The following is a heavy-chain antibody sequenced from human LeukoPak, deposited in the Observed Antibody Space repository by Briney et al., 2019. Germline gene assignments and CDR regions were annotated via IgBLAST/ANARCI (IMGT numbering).Heavy chain of an antibody. CDR3: ARSYYYYYYMDV. CDR1: GGSISSYY. J-gene: IGHJ6*03. Sequence: SETLSLTCTVSGGSISSYYWSWIRQPPGKGLEWIGYIYYSGSTNYNPSLKSRVTISVDTSKNQFSLKLSSVTAADTGVYYCARSYYYYYYMDVWGKGTTVTISS. CDR2: IYYSGST. V-gene: IGHV4-59*01.